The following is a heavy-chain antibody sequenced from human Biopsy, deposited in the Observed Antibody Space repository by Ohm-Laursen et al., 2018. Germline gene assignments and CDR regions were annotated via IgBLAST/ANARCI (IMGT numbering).Heavy chain of an antibody. V-gene: IGHV4-59*11. CDR2: ISHTGYT. CDR1: GGSFTGHY. J-gene: IGHJ1*01. CDR3: ARGSNEYGGLYFPH. Sequence: GTLSLTCTVSGGSFTGHYWTWIRQPPGKGLEWIGHISHTGYTSYKSSLKSRVTISLDTSRKHFSLRFTSLAAADTAVYYCARGSNEYGGLYFPHWGQGTLVTVPS. D-gene: IGHD4-23*01.